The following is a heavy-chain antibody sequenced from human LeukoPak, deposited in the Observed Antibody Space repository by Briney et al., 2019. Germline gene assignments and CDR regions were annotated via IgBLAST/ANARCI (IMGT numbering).Heavy chain of an antibody. Sequence: GGSLRLSCAASGFTFSSYGMHWVRQAPGKGLEWVAVISYDGSNKYYADSVKGRFTISRDNSKNTLYLQMNSLRAEDTAVYYCAKDGGVGYCSGGSCYGNWFDPWGQGTLVTVSS. D-gene: IGHD2-15*01. V-gene: IGHV3-30*18. J-gene: IGHJ5*02. CDR3: AKDGGVGYCSGGSCYGNWFDP. CDR1: GFTFSSYG. CDR2: ISYDGSNK.